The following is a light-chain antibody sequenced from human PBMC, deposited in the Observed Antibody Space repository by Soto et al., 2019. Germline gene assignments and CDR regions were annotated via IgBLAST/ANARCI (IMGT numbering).Light chain of an antibody. CDR1: QSVSSY. J-gene: IGKJ2*01. Sequence: EIVLTQSPATLSLSPGERATLSCRASQSVSSYLAWYQQKLGQAPRLLIYDASNRATGIPARFSGSGSGTDFTLTISGLEPEDFAVYYCQQRRNWPRTFGQGTKLEIK. V-gene: IGKV3-11*01. CDR2: DAS. CDR3: QQRRNWPRT.